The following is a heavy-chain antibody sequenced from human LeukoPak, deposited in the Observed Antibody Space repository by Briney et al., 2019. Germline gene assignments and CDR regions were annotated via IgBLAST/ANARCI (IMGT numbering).Heavy chain of an antibody. J-gene: IGHJ3*02. CDR2: VYYSGST. Sequence: SETLSLTCTVSGGSISSSSYYWGWIRQPPGKGLEWIGSVYYSGSTYYNPSLKSRVTISVDTSKNQFSLKLSSVTAADTAVYYCARVSGSRWGVDAFDIWGQGTMVTVSS. CDR3: ARVSGSRWGVDAFDI. D-gene: IGHD3-16*01. CDR1: GGSISSSSYY. V-gene: IGHV4-39*07.